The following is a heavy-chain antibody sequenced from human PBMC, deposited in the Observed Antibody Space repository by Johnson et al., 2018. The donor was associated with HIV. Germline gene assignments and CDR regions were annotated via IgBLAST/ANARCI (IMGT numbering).Heavy chain of an antibody. CDR3: ATDVSWELKSAFDV. Sequence: VQLVESGGGVVQPGGSLRLSCAASEFTFSNYDMHWVRQATGKGLEWVSAIGSAGDTYYPGSVKGRFTISRDNAKNSLYLQIDSLRAEDTAMYYCATDVSWELKSAFDVWGQGTMVTVSS. CDR1: EFTFSNYD. CDR2: IGSAGDT. V-gene: IGHV3-13*01. J-gene: IGHJ3*01. D-gene: IGHD3-10*01.